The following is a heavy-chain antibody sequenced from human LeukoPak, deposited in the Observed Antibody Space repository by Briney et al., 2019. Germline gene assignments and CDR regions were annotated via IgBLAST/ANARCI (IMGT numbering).Heavy chain of an antibody. CDR3: ARGCCSGGSCSVHFDY. CDR1: GGSFSGYY. V-gene: IGHV4-34*01. J-gene: IGHJ4*02. Sequence: SETLSLTCAVYGGSFSGYYWSWIRQPPGKGLEWIGEINHSGSTNYNPSLKSRVTISVDTSKNQFSLKLSSVTAADTAVYYCARGCCSGGSCSVHFDYWGQGTPVTVSS. CDR2: INHSGST. D-gene: IGHD2-15*01.